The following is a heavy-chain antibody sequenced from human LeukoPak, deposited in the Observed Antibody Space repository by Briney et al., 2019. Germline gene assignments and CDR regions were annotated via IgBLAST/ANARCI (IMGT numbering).Heavy chain of an antibody. CDR3: AKGSSTWNVPYNWFDP. Sequence: GGSLRLSCAASEFTFTTYGMHWVRQAPGKGLEWVAFIYYDGSNIYYADSVKGRFTISRDNSKNTLYLQMNSLRAEDTAVYYCAKGSSTWNVPYNWFDPWGQGTLVTVSS. J-gene: IGHJ5*02. CDR2: IYYDGSNI. CDR1: EFTFTTYG. D-gene: IGHD6-13*01. V-gene: IGHV3-30*02.